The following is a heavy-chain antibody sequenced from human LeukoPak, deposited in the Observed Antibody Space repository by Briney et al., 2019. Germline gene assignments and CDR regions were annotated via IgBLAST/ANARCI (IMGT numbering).Heavy chain of an antibody. CDR3: DRVKVGRMVHYYFDY. Sequence: PSETLSLPCTVSGGSIYSIYYWGWIRQPPGKGLDWIGKNYYSGSTYYNPSLKSRVIISVEMSNNQFSLKVRSVTAADTAVYYCDRVKVGRMVHYYFDYWGEGTLVTVSS. CDR1: GGSIYSIYY. V-gene: IGHV4-39*01. CDR2: NYYSGST. J-gene: IGHJ4*02. D-gene: IGHD3-10*01.